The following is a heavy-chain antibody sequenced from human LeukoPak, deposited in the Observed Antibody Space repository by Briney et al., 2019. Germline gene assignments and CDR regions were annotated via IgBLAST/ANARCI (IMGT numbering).Heavy chain of an antibody. CDR2: ISYDGSNK. V-gene: IGHV3-30*01. CDR3: AKGVDDFWSGYLSYYMDV. J-gene: IGHJ6*03. D-gene: IGHD3-3*01. Sequence: GGSLRLSCAASGFTFSSYAMHWVRQAPGKGLEWVAVISYDGSNKYYADSVKGRFTISRDNSKNTLYLQMNSLRAEDTAVYYCAKGVDDFWSGYLSYYMDVWGKGTTVTVSS. CDR1: GFTFSSYA.